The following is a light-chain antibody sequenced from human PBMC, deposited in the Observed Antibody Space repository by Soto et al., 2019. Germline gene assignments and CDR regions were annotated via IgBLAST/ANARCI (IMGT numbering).Light chain of an antibody. J-gene: IGKJ1*01. CDR1: QGISHY. CDR3: QKYNSAPWT. CDR2: AAS. Sequence: DIQMTQSPSSLSASVGDRVTITCRASQGISHYLAWYQQTPGKVPKLLIYAASTLQSGVPSRFSGSGSGTDFTLTISSLQPEDVATYYCQKYNSAPWTFGQGTKVEIK. V-gene: IGKV1-27*01.